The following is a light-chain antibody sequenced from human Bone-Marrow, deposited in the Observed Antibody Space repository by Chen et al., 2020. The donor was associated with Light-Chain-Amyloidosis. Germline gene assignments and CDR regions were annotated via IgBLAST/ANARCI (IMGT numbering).Light chain of an antibody. CDR3: QHYGTSPRA. J-gene: IGKJ4*02. Sequence: EIVLTQSPGTLSLSPGEGANLSCRARQTIRSTYLTWYQQKFGQATRLLIYGSASRATGIPDRFTGSGSGTYFPLTSNRLDPEDFAMYYCQHYGTSPRAFGGGTKVEIK. CDR2: GSA. V-gene: IGKV3-20*01. CDR1: QTIRSTY.